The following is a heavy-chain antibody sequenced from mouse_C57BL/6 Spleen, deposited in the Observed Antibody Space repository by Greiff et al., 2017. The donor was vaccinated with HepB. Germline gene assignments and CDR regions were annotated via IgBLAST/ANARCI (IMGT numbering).Heavy chain of an antibody. Sequence: VKLMESGPGLVAPSQSLSITCTVSGFSLTRYGVSWVRQPPGKGLEWLGVIWGDGSTNYHSALISRLSISKDNSTSQVCLKLNSLQTDDTATYYCAKPDGYYWYFDVWGTGTTVTVSS. D-gene: IGHD2-3*01. CDR3: AKPDGYYWYFDV. CDR2: IWGDGST. V-gene: IGHV2-3*01. J-gene: IGHJ1*03. CDR1: GFSLTRYG.